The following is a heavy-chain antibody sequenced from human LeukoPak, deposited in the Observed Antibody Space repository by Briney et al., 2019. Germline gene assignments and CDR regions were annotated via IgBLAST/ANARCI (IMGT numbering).Heavy chain of an antibody. D-gene: IGHD1-14*01. CDR3: AKEGTVRWFDP. J-gene: IGHJ5*02. V-gene: IGHV4-38-2*02. CDR1: GYFIRSGFY. CDR2: FYHSGST. Sequence: PSETLSLSCTVSGYFIRSGFYWGWIRQPPGKGLEWIGSFYHSGSTYYNPSLESRVTISLDTSKNQLSLKLTSVTAADTALYYCAKEGTVRWFDPWGQGTLVTVSS.